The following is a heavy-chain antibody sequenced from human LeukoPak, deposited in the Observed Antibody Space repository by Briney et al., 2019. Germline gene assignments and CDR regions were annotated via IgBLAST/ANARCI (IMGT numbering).Heavy chain of an antibody. J-gene: IGHJ4*02. D-gene: IGHD3-22*01. CDR3: AREVDYYDSSGYFPFDY. CDR1: GFTFSSYS. V-gene: IGHV3-21*01. CDR2: ISSSSSYI. Sequence: GGSQRLSCAASGFTFSSYSMNWVRQAPGKGLEWVSSISSSSSYIYYADSVKGRFTISRDNAKNSLYLQMNSLRAEDTAVYYCAREVDYYDSSGYFPFDYWGQGTLVTVSS.